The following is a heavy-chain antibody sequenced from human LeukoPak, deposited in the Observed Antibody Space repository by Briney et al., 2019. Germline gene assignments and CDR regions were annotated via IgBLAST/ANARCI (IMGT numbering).Heavy chain of an antibody. J-gene: IGHJ4*02. D-gene: IGHD3-22*01. CDR2: IIPIFGTA. CDR1: GGTFSSYA. Sequence: ASVKVSCKASGGTFSSYAISWVRQAPGQGLEWMGRIIPIFGTANYAQKFQGRVTLTTDESTSTAYMELSSLRSEDTAVYYCVRGYYYDSSGYYYFDYWGQGTLVTVSS. V-gene: IGHV1-69*05. CDR3: VRGYYYDSSGYYYFDY.